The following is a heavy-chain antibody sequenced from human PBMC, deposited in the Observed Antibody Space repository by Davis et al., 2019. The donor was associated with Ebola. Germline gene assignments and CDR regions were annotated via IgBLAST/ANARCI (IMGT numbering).Heavy chain of an antibody. CDR3: ARKIPTYYDILTGYYKGPDY. J-gene: IGHJ4*02. Sequence: GESLKISCKGSGYSFTSYWISWVRQMPGKGLEWMGRIDPGDSYTNYSPSFQGHVTISADKSISTAYLQWSSLKASDTAMYYCARKIPTYYDILTGYYKGPDYWGQGTLVTVSS. CDR1: GYSFTSYW. D-gene: IGHD3-9*01. CDR2: IDPGDSYT. V-gene: IGHV5-10-1*01.